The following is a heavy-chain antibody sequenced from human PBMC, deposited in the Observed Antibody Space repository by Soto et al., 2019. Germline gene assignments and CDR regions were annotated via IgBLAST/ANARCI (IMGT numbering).Heavy chain of an antibody. CDR1: GDSVSSNIAA. CDR2: TCYRSRWYN. CDR3: AGTSSLQSYHMYV. V-gene: IGHV6-1*01. J-gene: IGHJ6*03. Sequence: QVLLQQSGPGLVRPSQTLSLTCAISGDSVSSNIAAWNWFRQSPSRGREWLGRTCYRSRWYNDYAVSLRSRIIFTPDTSKDQFSLHLNSVTPEDTAVYYFAGTSSLQSYHMYVWDKGTPVTVSS. D-gene: IGHD1-7*01.